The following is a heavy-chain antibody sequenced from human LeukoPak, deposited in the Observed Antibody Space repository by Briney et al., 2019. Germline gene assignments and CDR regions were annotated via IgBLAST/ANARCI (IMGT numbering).Heavy chain of an antibody. V-gene: IGHV3-72*01. CDR1: GFTFSDRY. CDR2: TRNKANSYTT. J-gene: IGHJ4*02. CDR3: ARVAYYGSGSYLDY. Sequence: GGSLRLSCAASGFTFSDRYMDWVRQAPGKGLEWVGRTRNKANSYTTEYAASVKGRFTISRDDSKNSLYLQMNSLKTEDTAVYYCARVAYYGSGSYLDYWGQGTLVTVSS. D-gene: IGHD3-10*01.